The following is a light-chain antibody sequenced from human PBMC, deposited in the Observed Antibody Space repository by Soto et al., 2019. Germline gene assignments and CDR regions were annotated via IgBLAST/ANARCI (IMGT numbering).Light chain of an antibody. CDR1: QSVSTN. J-gene: IGKJ3*01. V-gene: IGKV3-15*01. CDR2: GAS. CDR3: HQYNSFLVT. Sequence: EIVMTQSPGTLSVSPGERATLSCRASQSVSTNLAWYQQKPGQAPRLLIYGASTRAPDIPPRFSGSGSGTEFTLTISSLLFEDFAVYYCHQYNSFLVTFGPGTKVDIK.